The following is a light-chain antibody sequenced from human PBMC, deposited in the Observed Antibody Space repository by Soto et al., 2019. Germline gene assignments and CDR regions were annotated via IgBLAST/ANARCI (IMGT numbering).Light chain of an antibody. J-gene: IGKJ2*01. CDR3: QQYNNWPPMYT. V-gene: IGKV3-15*01. Sequence: EIVMTQSPATLSVSPGERATLSCRASQIVSSNVAWYQQKAGQAPRLLINDASTRATGIPARFSGSGSGTEFTLTISSLQSVDFAVYYCQQYNNWPPMYTFGQGTKLEIK. CDR1: QIVSSN. CDR2: DAS.